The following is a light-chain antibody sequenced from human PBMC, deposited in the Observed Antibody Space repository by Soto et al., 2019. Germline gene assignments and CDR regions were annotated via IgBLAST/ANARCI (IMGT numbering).Light chain of an antibody. Sequence: EIVMTQSPATLSVSPGEGATLSCRASQSVYSNLAWYQQKPGQPPRLLIYGASTRATGIPARFSGSGSGTEFTFSLSSLQSEDFAAYYCQQYNHWPYTFGPGTKVDIK. CDR2: GAS. V-gene: IGKV3-15*01. CDR3: QQYNHWPYT. J-gene: IGKJ3*01. CDR1: QSVYSN.